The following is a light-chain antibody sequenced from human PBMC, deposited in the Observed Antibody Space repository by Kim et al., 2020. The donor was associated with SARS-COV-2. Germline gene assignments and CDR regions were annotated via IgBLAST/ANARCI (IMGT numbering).Light chain of an antibody. CDR1: QSVTYSY. J-gene: IGKJ1*01. Sequence: EIVLTQSPGTLSLSPGERATLSCRASQSVTYSYLAWYQQKPGQAPRLLIYRTSSRATGVPDRFSGSVSGTDFTLTISRLEPEDFAVYYCQHYGSSLWTFGQGTKVDIK. V-gene: IGKV3-20*01. CDR2: RTS. CDR3: QHYGSSLWT.